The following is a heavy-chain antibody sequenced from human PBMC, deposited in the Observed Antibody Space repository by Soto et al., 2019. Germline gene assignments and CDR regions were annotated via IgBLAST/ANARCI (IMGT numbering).Heavy chain of an antibody. V-gene: IGHV4-34*01. Sequence: PSETLSLTCAVYGGSFSGYYWSWIRQPPGKGLEWIGEINHSGSTNYNPSLKSRVTISVGTSKNQFSLKLSSVTAADTAVYYCARANPLYVLRFLEWLPNWFDSWGKGTLVPVSS. D-gene: IGHD3-3*01. CDR2: INHSGST. J-gene: IGHJ5*01. CDR3: ARANPLYVLRFLEWLPNWFDS. CDR1: GGSFSGYY.